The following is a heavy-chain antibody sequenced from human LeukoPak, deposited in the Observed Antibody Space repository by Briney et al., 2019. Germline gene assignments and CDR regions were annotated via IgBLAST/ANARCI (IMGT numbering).Heavy chain of an antibody. CDR3: AREYYYDSSGYHYGY. CDR2: ISSSGSTI. J-gene: IGHJ4*02. V-gene: IGHV3-11*01. Sequence: GGSLRLSCGASGFTFSDYYMSWIRQAPGKGLEWVSYISSSGSTIYYADSVKGRFTISRDNAKNSLYLQMNSLRAEDTAVYYCAREYYYDSSGYHYGYWGQGTLVTVSS. D-gene: IGHD3-22*01. CDR1: GFTFSDYY.